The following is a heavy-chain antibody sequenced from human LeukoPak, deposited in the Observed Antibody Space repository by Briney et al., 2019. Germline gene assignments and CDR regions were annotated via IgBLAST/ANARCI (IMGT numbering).Heavy chain of an antibody. Sequence: LRLSCAASGFTFSSYAMSWIRQPPGKGLEWIGYIYHSGSTYYNPSLKSRVTISVDRSKNQFSLKLSSVTAADTAVYYCARGEIVLGAFDIWGQGTMVTVSS. CDR2: IYHSGST. V-gene: IGHV4-30-2*01. D-gene: IGHD2-8*01. CDR1: GFTFSSYA. J-gene: IGHJ3*02. CDR3: ARGEIVLGAFDI.